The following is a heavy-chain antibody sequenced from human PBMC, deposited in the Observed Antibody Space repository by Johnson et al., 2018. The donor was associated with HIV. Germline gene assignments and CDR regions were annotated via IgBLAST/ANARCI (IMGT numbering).Heavy chain of an antibody. CDR2: IYDDGSNR. D-gene: IGHD6-25*01. Sequence: QVQLVESGGLMVQPGRSLRLSCAASGFTFSSYGMHWVRQAPGKGLEWVAVIYDDGSNRYYADSVRGRFTISRDNSRSTLFLEMINLIDEDTALYYCARDVAAAKMDAFDTWGQGTMVIVSS. CDR1: GFTFSSYG. CDR3: ARDVAAAKMDAFDT. V-gene: IGHV3-30*03. J-gene: IGHJ3*02.